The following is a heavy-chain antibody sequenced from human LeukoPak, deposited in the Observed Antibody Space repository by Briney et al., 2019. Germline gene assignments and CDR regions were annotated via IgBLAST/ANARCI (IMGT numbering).Heavy chain of an antibody. V-gene: IGHV1-69*13. Sequence: GASVKVSCKASGGTFSSYAISWVRQAPGQGLEWMGGIIPIFGTANYAQKFQGRVTIIADESTSTAYMELSSLRSEDTAVYYCAREAGSGYYPYYYYYYYMDVWGKGTTVTISS. CDR2: IIPIFGTA. J-gene: IGHJ6*03. CDR3: AREAGSGYYPYYYYYYYMDV. D-gene: IGHD3-22*01. CDR1: GGTFSSYA.